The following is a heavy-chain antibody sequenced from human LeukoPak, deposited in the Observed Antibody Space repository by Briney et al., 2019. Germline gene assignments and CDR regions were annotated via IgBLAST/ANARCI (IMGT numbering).Heavy chain of an antibody. CDR3: ARETYYYDSSGYYPDAFDI. Sequence: GGSLRLSCGASGFTFINYAMSWVRQAPGKGLEWVATISGGGDSTYYADSVKGRFTISSDNSKNTLYLQMNSLRAEDTAVYYCARETYYYDSSGYYPDAFDIWGQGTMVTVSS. CDR1: GFTFINYA. CDR2: ISGGGDST. J-gene: IGHJ3*02. D-gene: IGHD3-22*01. V-gene: IGHV3-23*01.